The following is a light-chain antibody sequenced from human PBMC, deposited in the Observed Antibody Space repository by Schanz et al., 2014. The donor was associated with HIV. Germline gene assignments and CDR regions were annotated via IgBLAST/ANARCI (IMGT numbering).Light chain of an antibody. J-gene: IGKJ2*01. Sequence: EIVMTQSPVTLSVSPGERVTLSCRASRSVNSNLAWYQQKPGQAPRLLIYGASTRAPSFPARFSGSGSGTDFTLTISRLEPEDFAVYYCQQYGSPYSFGQGTKLEI. CDR2: GAS. V-gene: IGKV3-15*01. CDR1: RSVNSN. CDR3: QQYGSPYS.